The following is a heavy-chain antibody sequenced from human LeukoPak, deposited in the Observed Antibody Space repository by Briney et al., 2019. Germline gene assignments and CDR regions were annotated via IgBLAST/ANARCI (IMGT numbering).Heavy chain of an antibody. CDR1: GGSISSYY. V-gene: IGHV4-4*09. CDR3: ARRGYSYAEPLNYYYYYMDV. CDR2: IYTSGST. J-gene: IGHJ6*03. Sequence: PSETLSLTCTVSGGSISSYYWSWTRQPPGKGLGWIGYIYTSGSTNYNPSLKRRVTISVDTSKNQFSLKLSSVIAADTAVYYCARRGYSYAEPLNYYYYYMDVWGKGTTVTVSS. D-gene: IGHD5-18*01.